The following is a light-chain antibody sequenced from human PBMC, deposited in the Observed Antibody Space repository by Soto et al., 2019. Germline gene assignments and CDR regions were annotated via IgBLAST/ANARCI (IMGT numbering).Light chain of an antibody. CDR3: QQYSNYPRT. CDR2: VAS. J-gene: IGKJ1*01. CDR1: QGISTF. V-gene: IGKV1-9*01. Sequence: QLTQSPSSLSASVGDRVTISCRASQGISTFLAWYQQKPGKAPKLLIYVASTLQAGVPSRFGGSGSGTDFTLTIISLQPEDFATYYCQQYSNYPRTFGQGTKVEIK.